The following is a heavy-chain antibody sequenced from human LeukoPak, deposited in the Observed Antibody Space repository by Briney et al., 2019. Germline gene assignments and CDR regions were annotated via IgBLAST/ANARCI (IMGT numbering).Heavy chain of an antibody. V-gene: IGHV1-2*02. D-gene: IGHD2-2*01. CDR3: ARGGGGYQLLSDPF. CDR1: GYTFTSYD. J-gene: IGHJ4*02. CDR2: INPNSGGT. Sequence: ASVKVSCKASGYTFTSYDINWVRQAPGQGLEWMGWINPNSGGTNYAQKFQGRVTMTRDTSISTAYMELSRLRSDDTAVYYCARGGGGYQLLSDPFWGQGTLVTVSS.